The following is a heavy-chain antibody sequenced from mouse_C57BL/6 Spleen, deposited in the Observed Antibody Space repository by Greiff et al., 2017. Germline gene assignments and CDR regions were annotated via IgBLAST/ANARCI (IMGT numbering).Heavy chain of an antibody. CDR2: IDPETGGT. V-gene: IGHV1-15*01. J-gene: IGHJ4*01. Sequence: VQLQESGAELVRPGASVTLSCKASGYTFTDYEMHWVKQTPVHGLEWIGAIDPETGGTAYNQKFKGKAILTADKSSSTAYMELRSLTSEDSAVYYCTTLGYGSSYLYAMDDRGQGTSVTVAS. CDR3: TTLGYGSSYLYAMDD. D-gene: IGHD1-1*01. CDR1: GYTFTDYE.